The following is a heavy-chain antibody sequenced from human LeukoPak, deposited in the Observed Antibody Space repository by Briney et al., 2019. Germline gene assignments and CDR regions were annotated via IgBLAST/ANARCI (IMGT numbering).Heavy chain of an antibody. CDR2: ISASGGTT. CDR1: GFTFSSYA. Sequence: PGGSLRLSCAASGFTFSSYAMSWVRQAPGKGLEWVSAISASGGTTYYADSVKGRITISRDNSKNTLYLQMNSLRAEDTAVYYCAKIGSMVQGIITDWGQGTLVTVSS. V-gene: IGHV3-23*01. D-gene: IGHD3-10*01. J-gene: IGHJ4*02. CDR3: AKIGSMVQGIITD.